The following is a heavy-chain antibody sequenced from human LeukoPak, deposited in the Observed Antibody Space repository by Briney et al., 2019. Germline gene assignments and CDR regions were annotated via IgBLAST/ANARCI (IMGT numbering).Heavy chain of an antibody. Sequence: AGTLRLSCAASGFTFSSYAMSWLRQAPGKGLEWVSAISGSGGSTYYADSVTGRFTISRDNSKNTLYLQMNSLRAEDTAVYYCAKPGEGSGSYYLIVGTFGYWGQGTLVTVSS. CDR2: ISGSGGST. CDR1: GFTFSSYA. CDR3: AKPGEGSGSYYLIVGTFGY. J-gene: IGHJ4*02. D-gene: IGHD3-10*01. V-gene: IGHV3-23*01.